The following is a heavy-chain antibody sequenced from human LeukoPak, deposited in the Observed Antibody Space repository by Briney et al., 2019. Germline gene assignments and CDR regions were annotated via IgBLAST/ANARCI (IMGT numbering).Heavy chain of an antibody. V-gene: IGHV3-30*04. CDR3: ARDVRGPTGYDSSGRDTFDS. CDR1: AFTFSNYA. D-gene: IGHD3-22*01. Sequence: GGSLRLSCAASAFTFSNYAMHWVRQAPGKGLEWVAVVFFDGDTKYYADSVKGRFTISRDNSKNTLYLQMNSLRPEDTAVYYCARDVRGPTGYDSSGRDTFDSWGQGTLVTVSS. J-gene: IGHJ4*02. CDR2: VFFDGDTK.